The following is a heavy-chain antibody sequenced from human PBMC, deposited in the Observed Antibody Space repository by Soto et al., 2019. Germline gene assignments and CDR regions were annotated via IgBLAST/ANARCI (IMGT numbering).Heavy chain of an antibody. V-gene: IGHV4-59*01. CDR2: IYYSGST. J-gene: IGHJ4*02. Sequence: SETLSVTCTVSGGSISSYYWSWSRQPPGKGLEWIGYIYYSGSTSYNPSLKSRVTISVDTSKNQFSLKLSSVTAADTAVYYCARGALTTYFDYWGQGTLVTVSS. CDR1: GGSISSYY. CDR3: ARGALTTYFDY.